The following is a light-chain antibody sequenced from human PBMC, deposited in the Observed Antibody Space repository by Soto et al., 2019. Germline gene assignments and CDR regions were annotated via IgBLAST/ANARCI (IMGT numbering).Light chain of an antibody. CDR2: AAS. CDR3: QQLNSYPRT. J-gene: IGKJ1*01. Sequence: IQLTQSPSSLSASVGDRVTITCRASQGISSYLAWSQQKPGKAPKLLIYAASTLQSGVPSRFSGSGSGTDFTLTISSLQPEDFATYYGQQLNSYPRTFGQGTKVEIK. CDR1: QGISSY. V-gene: IGKV1-9*01.